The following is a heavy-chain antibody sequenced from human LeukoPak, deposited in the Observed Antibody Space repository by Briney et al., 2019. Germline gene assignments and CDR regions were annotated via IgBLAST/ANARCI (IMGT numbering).Heavy chain of an antibody. CDR2: ISYDGSNK. CDR3: ATSQLLWFGELDC. D-gene: IGHD3-10*01. Sequence: GRSLRLSCAASGFTFSSYGMHWVRQAPGKGLEWVAVISYDGSNKYYADSVKGRFTISRDNSKNMLYLQINSLRTEDTAVYYCATSQLLWFGELDCWGQGTLVTVSS. CDR1: GFTFSSYG. J-gene: IGHJ4*02. V-gene: IGHV3-30*03.